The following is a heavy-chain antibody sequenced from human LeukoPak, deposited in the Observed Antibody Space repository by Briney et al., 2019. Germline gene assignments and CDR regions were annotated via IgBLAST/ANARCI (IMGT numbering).Heavy chain of an antibody. CDR1: GYTFTNYG. V-gene: IGHV1-18*01. D-gene: IGHD2-2*01. CDR2: INAYNGDT. J-gene: IGHJ6*03. CDR3: ARWGLVAPGTYYYYYMDV. Sequence: ASVKVSCKASGYTFTNYGVSWVRQAPGQGLEWMGWINAYNGDTHYAQNLQGRLTITTDTSTSMAFMELRSLRPDDTAVYFCARWGLVAPGTYYYYYMDVWGRGTTVTVSS.